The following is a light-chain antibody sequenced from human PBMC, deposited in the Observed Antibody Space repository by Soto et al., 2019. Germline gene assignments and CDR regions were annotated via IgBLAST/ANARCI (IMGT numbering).Light chain of an antibody. J-gene: IGKJ1*01. CDR2: GAS. Sequence: EIVLTQSPGTLSLSPGERATLSCRASQLVDDSIYLAWYQQIPGHAPGLLIYGASSRATGIPDGFSGSGSGTDFNLTVSRLAPEDFAVYYCHQYGTSPRTFGQGTKVDIK. CDR1: QLVDDSIY. CDR3: HQYGTSPRT. V-gene: IGKV3-20*01.